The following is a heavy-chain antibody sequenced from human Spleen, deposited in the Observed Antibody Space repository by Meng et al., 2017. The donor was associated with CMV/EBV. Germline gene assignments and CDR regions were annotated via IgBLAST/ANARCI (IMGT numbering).Heavy chain of an antibody. J-gene: IGHJ4*02. V-gene: IGHV3-30*02. CDR3: AKDPKRYDSSGYYSYFDY. D-gene: IGHD3-22*01. CDR1: GFIFGDFW. CDR2: IRYDGSNK. Sequence: GGSLRLSCEGCGFIFGDFWMNWVRQAPGKGLEWVAFIRYDGSNKYYADSVKGRFTISRDNSKNTLYLQMNSLRAEDTAVYYCAKDPKRYDSSGYYSYFDYWGQGTLVTVSS.